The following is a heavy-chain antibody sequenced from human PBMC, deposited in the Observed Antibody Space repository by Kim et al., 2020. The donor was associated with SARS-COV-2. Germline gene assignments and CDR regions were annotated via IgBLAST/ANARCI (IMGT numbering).Heavy chain of an antibody. CDR2: INPSGGST. J-gene: IGHJ5*02. Sequence: ASVKVSCKAPGYTFTSYYMHWVRQAPGQGLEWMGIINPSGGSTSYAQKFQGRVTMTRDTSTSTVYMELSSLRSEDTAVYYCARATIAARHVFDPWGQGTLVTVSS. D-gene: IGHD6-13*01. CDR3: ARATIAARHVFDP. CDR1: GYTFTSYY. V-gene: IGHV1-46*01.